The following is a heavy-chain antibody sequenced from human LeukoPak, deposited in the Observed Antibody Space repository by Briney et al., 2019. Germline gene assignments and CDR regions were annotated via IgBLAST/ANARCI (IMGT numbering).Heavy chain of an antibody. Sequence: GGSLRLSCAASGFTFSSYGMHWVRQAPGKGLEWVAVISYDGSNKYYADSVKGRFTISRDNSKNTLYLQMNSLRAEDTAVYYCAKQLYDFWSGYSFYYYYGMDVWGRGTTVTVSS. V-gene: IGHV3-30*18. J-gene: IGHJ6*02. CDR1: GFTFSSYG. D-gene: IGHD3-3*01. CDR2: ISYDGSNK. CDR3: AKQLYDFWSGYSFYYYYGMDV.